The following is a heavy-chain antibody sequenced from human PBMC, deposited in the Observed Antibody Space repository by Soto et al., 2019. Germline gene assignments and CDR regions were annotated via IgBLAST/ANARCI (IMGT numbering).Heavy chain of an antibody. CDR1: GFSLSTSGVG. V-gene: IGHV2-5*02. CDR2: IYWDDDK. D-gene: IGHD2-15*01. CDR3: AHRRSYWADY. Sequence: QITLKESGPTLVKPTQTLTLTCTFSGFSLSTSGVGVGWIRQPPGKALEWLAVIYWDDDKRYSPSLKSRLTITKDTSKYQVVLTMTNMDPADTATYYCAHRRSYWADYWGQGTLVTVSS. J-gene: IGHJ4*02.